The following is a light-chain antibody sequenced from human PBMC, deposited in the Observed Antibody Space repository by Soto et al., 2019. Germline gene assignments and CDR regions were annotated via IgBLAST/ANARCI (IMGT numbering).Light chain of an antibody. CDR3: QQRSNWPWT. V-gene: IGKV3-11*01. CDR2: DAS. J-gene: IGKJ1*01. CDR1: QSVSSY. Sequence: EIVLTQSPATLSLSPGERATLSCRASQSVSSYLAWYQQKPGQAPRLLIYDASNRATGIPARFSGSGSGTDFTLTISSLEPEDFAVYYCQQRSNWPWTFYQGTKVEIK.